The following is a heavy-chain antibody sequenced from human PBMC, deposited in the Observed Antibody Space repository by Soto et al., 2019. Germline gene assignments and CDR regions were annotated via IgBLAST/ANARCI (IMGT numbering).Heavy chain of an antibody. CDR2: VYYSGDT. J-gene: IGHJ6*02. CDR3: ARDGRMPTDLGGYYFYGMDV. D-gene: IGHD4-4*01. Sequence: SETLSLTCTVSGGSVSRINYYWSWIRQPPGRGLEWIGYVYYSGDTNYNPSLKSRVSISVDSSKNQFSLKLNSVTAADTAVYYCARDGRMPTDLGGYYFYGMDVWGQGTTVTVSS. V-gene: IGHV4-61*01. CDR1: GGSVSRINYY.